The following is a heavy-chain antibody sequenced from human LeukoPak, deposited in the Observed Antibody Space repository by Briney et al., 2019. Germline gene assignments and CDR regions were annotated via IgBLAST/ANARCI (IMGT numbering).Heavy chain of an antibody. Sequence: GGSLRLSCAASGFTFSSYGMHWVRQAPGKGLEWVAVIWYDGSNKYYADSVKGRFTISRDNSKNTLYLQMNSLRAEDTAVYYCAREYSSSSPTPYYYYYYMDAWGKGTTVTVSS. J-gene: IGHJ6*03. CDR3: AREYSSSSPTPYYYYYYMDA. V-gene: IGHV3-33*01. CDR2: IWYDGSNK. CDR1: GFTFSSYG. D-gene: IGHD6-6*01.